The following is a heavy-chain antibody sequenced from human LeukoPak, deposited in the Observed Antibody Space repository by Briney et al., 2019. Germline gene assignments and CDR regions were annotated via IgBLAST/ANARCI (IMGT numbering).Heavy chain of an antibody. V-gene: IGHV4-59*01. D-gene: IGHD2-15*01. J-gene: IGHJ3*02. CDR1: GGSISSYY. CDR3: ARDHKARGSPHDAFDI. Sequence: SETLSLTCTVSGGSISSYYWSWIRQPPGKGLEWIGYIYYSGSTNYNPSLKSRVTISVDTSKNQFSLKLSSVTAADTAVYYCARDHKARGSPHDAFDIWGQGTMVTVSS. CDR2: IYYSGST.